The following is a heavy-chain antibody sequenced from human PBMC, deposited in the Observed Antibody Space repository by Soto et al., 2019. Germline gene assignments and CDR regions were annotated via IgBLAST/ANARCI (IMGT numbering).Heavy chain of an antibody. D-gene: IGHD5-18*01. CDR1: GFTVSSYG. V-gene: IGHV3-30*18. CDR2: ISYDGSNK. J-gene: IGHJ4*02. CDR3: AKVGAHTAMGTRGNY. Sequence: QVQLVESGGGVVQPGRSLRLSCAASGFTVSSYGMHWVRQAPGKGLEWVAVISYDGSNKYYADSVKGRFTISRDNSKNPLYLQMNSRRAEETAVYYGAKVGAHTAMGTRGNYWGKGTLVTVSS.